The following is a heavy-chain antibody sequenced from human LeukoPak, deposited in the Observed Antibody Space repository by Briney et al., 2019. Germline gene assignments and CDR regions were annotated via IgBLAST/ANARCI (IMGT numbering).Heavy chain of an antibody. CDR2: IYYSGST. CDR3: ARDGYYDSSGDAFDI. V-gene: IGHV4-59*01. D-gene: IGHD3-22*01. J-gene: IGHJ3*02. CDR1: GGSISSYY. Sequence: SSETLSLPCTVSGGSISSYYWSWIRQPPGKGLEWIGFIYYSGSTNYNPSLRSRVTISVDTSKNQFSLKLSSVTAADTAVYYCARDGYYDSSGDAFDIWGQGTMVTVSS.